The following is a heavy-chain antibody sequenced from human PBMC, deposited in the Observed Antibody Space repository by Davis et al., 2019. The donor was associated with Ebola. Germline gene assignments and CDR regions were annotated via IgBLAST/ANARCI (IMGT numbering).Heavy chain of an antibody. CDR1: GFTFSSYD. Sequence: GESLKISCAASGFTFSSYDMHWVRQATGKGLEWVSAIGTAGDTYYPGSVKGRFTISRDNSKNTLYLQMNSLRAEDTAVYYCAKGSSGWPFDYWGQGTLVTVSS. V-gene: IGHV3-13*01. CDR2: IGTAGDT. J-gene: IGHJ4*02. D-gene: IGHD6-19*01. CDR3: AKGSSGWPFDY.